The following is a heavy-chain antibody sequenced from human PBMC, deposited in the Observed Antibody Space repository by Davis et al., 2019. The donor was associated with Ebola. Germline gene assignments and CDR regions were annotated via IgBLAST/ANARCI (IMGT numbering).Heavy chain of an antibody. CDR3: ATRDTSSNCFGFYP. D-gene: IGHD6-13*01. J-gene: IGHJ5*02. CDR1: GFTFSSYE. V-gene: IGHV3-7*03. Sequence: GESLKISCAASGFTFSSYEMNWVRQAPGKGLEWVANIKQDGSEKYYVDSVRGRLTISRDNFKNTVYLQMDSLRADDTAVYYCATRDTSSNCFGFYPWGQGTLVTVSS. CDR2: IKQDGSEK.